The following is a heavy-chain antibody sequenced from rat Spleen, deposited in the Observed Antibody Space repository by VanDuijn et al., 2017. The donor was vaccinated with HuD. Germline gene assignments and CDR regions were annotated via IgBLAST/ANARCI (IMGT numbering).Heavy chain of an antibody. CDR1: GFNFNDYW. J-gene: IGHJ2*01. CDR2: INKGSTTI. D-gene: IGHD3-2*01. Sequence: EVKLVESGGGLVQPGRSLKLSCAASGFNFNDYWMAWVRQAPGKGLEWIGEINKGSTTINYTPSLKDKFTISRDNAQNTLYLQMNKLGSEDTAIYYCTRENWHLDVWGQGVMVTVSS. V-gene: IGHV4-2*01. CDR3: TRENWHLDV.